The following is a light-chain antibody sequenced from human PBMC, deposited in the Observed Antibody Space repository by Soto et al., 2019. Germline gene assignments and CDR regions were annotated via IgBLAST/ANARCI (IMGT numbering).Light chain of an antibody. CDR3: QQSYSMPVT. CDR2: AAS. V-gene: IGKV1-39*01. Sequence: DVQMTQSPSSLSASVGDRVTITCRASQSIVSFLNWYQQRPGTAPRLLIFAASNLESGVPSRFSGRGSATDFTLSISSLQPEDFATYFWQQSYSMPVTFGQGTKLEMK. CDR1: QSIVSF. J-gene: IGKJ2*01.